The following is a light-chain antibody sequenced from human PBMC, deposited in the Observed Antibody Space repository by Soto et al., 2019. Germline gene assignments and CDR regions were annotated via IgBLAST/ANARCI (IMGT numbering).Light chain of an antibody. CDR3: QQYGTSPWT. V-gene: IGKV3-20*01. CDR2: IAS. J-gene: IGKJ1*01. CDR1: QSVSSNY. Sequence: EIVLTQSPGTLSLFPGERATLSCRATQSVSSNYLAWFQQQPGQAPKPLIYIASSRATAIPDRFSGSGSGTDFTLTISRLEPEDGAVYYCQQYGTSPWTFGQGTKVEIK.